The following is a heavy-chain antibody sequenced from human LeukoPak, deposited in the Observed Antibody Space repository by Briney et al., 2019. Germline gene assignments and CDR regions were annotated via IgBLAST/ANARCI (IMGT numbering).Heavy chain of an antibody. CDR2: INPNSGGT. V-gene: IGHV1-2*02. CDR1: GYTFTGYY. D-gene: IGHD6-19*01. J-gene: IGHJ4*02. CDR3: ARGRISSGWYNLRY. Sequence: ASVKVSCKAPGYTFTGYYMHWVRQAPGQGLEWMGWINPNSGGTNYAQKFQGRVTMTRDTSISTAYMELSRLRSDDTAVYYCARGRISSGWYNLRYWGQGTLVTVSS.